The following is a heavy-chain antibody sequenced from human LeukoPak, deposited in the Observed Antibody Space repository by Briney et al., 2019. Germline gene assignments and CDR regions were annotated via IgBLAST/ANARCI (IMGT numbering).Heavy chain of an antibody. CDR3: ARDVYDILTGYYLDY. J-gene: IGHJ4*02. Sequence: GRPLRLSCAASGFTFSSYAMHWVRQAPGKGLEWVAVISYDGSNKYYADSVKGRFTISRDNSKNTLYLQMNSLRAEDTAVYYCARDVYDILTGYYLDYWGQGTLVTVSS. V-gene: IGHV3-30*07. CDR2: ISYDGSNK. CDR1: GFTFSSYA. D-gene: IGHD3-9*01.